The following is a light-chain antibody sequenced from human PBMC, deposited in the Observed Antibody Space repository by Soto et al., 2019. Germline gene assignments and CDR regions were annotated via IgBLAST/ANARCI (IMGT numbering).Light chain of an antibody. CDR2: KAS. CDR1: QSISSW. V-gene: IGKV1-5*03. J-gene: IGKJ2*02. CDR3: QKYNIWWT. Sequence: DIQMNQYPSTLSASVGDRVTITCRASQSISSWLAWYQKKPGKAPKLLIYKASSLESGDPSRFSGSGSGTEFTLTISSLQHDDFATYCCQKYNIWWTFGQGTKLEIK.